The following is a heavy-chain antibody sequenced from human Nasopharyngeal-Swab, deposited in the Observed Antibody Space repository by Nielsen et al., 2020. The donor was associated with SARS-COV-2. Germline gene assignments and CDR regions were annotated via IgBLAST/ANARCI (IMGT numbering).Heavy chain of an antibody. J-gene: IGHJ4*02. V-gene: IGHV4-34*01. CDR2: INHSGST. CDR3: ARETAMACDY. CDR1: GGSFSGYY. D-gene: IGHD5-18*01. Sequence: SETLSLTCAVYGGSFSGYYWSWIRQPPGKGLEWIGEINHSGSTNYNPSLKSRVTISVDTSKYQFSLKLSSVTAADTAVYYCARETAMACDYWGQGTLVTVSS.